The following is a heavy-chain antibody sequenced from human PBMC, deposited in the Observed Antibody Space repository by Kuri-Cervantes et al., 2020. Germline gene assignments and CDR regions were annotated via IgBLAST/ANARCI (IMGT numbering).Heavy chain of an antibody. CDR2: ISWDGGST. CDR1: GFTFDDYT. Sequence: GESLKISCAASGFTFDDYTMHWVRQAPGKGLEWVSLISWDGGSTYYADSVKGRFTISRDNSKNTLYLQMNSLRAEDTAVYYCAKRGWLQFHIDYWGQGTLVTVSS. J-gene: IGHJ4*02. D-gene: IGHD5-24*01. V-gene: IGHV3-43*01. CDR3: AKRGWLQFHIDY.